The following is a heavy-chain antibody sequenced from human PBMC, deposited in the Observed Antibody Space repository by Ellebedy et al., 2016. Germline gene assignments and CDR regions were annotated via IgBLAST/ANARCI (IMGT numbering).Heavy chain of an antibody. J-gene: IGHJ5*02. CDR2: FDPEDGER. D-gene: IGHD3-10*01. V-gene: IGHV1-24*01. CDR1: GYTVTEVS. CDR3: ATDLWFEEISNVEIS. Sequence: ASVKVSXXVSGYTVTEVSMQWVRHLPGKGLEWMGHFDPEDGERVYAPKFQGRLTMTDDTSTDTAYMQLSNLTSEDTAVYYCATDLWFEEISNVEISWGQGTLVTVSS.